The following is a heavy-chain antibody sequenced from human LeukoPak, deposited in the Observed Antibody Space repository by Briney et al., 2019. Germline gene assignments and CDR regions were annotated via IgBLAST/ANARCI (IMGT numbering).Heavy chain of an antibody. J-gene: IGHJ4*02. CDR2: ISSSSSTI. D-gene: IGHD2-2*01. CDR3: ARDPRCSSTSCYPG. Sequence: GGSLRLSCAASGFTFSSYSMNWVRQAPGKGLEWVSYISSSSSTIYYADSVKGRFTISRDNAKNSLYLQANSLRAEDTAVYYCARDPRCSSTSCYPGWGQGTLVTVSS. CDR1: GFTFSSYS. V-gene: IGHV3-48*01.